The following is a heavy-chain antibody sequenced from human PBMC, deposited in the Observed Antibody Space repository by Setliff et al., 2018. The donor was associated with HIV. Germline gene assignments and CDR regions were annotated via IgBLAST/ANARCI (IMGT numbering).Heavy chain of an antibody. CDR3: SRSGIGYGGDSNTFDI. CDR1: GDSITGSHYY. J-gene: IGHJ3*02. Sequence: PSETLSLTCTVSGDSITGSHYYWGWIRQPPGKGLEWIASMHYSGSTYDSPSVRSRVAIFVDTSKNQFSLRLNSVTATDAAMYYCSRSGIGYGGDSNTFDIWGQGTLVTVS. CDR2: MHYSGST. V-gene: IGHV4-39*01. D-gene: IGHD2-21*02.